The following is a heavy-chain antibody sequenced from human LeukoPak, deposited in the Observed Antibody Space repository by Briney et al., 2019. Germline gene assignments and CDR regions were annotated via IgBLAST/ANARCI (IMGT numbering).Heavy chain of an antibody. CDR1: GGSISSYY. CDR2: IYTSGST. J-gene: IGHJ5*02. D-gene: IGHD3-3*01. Sequence: SETLSLTCTVSGGSISSYYWSWIRQPPGKELEWIGYIYTSGSTNYNPSLKSRVTISVDTSKNQFSLKLSSVTAADTAVYYCARDHYDFWSGYYTGIWFDPWGQGTLVTVSS. CDR3: ARDHYDFWSGYYTGIWFDP. V-gene: IGHV4-4*09.